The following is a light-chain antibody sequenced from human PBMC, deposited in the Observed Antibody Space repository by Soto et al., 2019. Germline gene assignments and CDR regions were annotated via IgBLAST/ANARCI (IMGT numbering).Light chain of an antibody. J-gene: IGKJ4*01. Sequence: EVVMTQSPVTLSVSPGERATLSWRASQSVSSNLAWYQQKPGQAPRLLIYGASTRATGIPARFRGSGSGTNFTLTIASLEPDDLAVYYCQQRSNWPYLTFGGGTKVDIK. V-gene: IGKV3-15*01. CDR2: GAS. CDR3: QQRSNWPYLT. CDR1: QSVSSN.